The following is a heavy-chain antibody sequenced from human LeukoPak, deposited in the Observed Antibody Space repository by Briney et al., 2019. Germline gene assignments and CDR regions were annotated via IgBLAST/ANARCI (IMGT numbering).Heavy chain of an antibody. V-gene: IGHV1-2*02. CDR3: ARILTTVTTRDY. CDR2: INPNSGGT. CDR1: GYTFTGYY. D-gene: IGHD4-17*01. J-gene: IGHJ4*02. Sequence: ASVTVSCKASGYTFTGYYMHWVRQAPGQGLEWMGWINPNSGGTNYAQKFQGRVTMTRDTSISTAYMELSRLRSDDTAMYYCARILTTVTTRDYCGQGTLVTVSS.